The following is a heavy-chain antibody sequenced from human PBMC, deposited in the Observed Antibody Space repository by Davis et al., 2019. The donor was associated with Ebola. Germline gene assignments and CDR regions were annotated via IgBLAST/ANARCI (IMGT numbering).Heavy chain of an antibody. Sequence: SGPTLVTPTQTLTLTCTFSGFSLSTGGMGVRWILQPPGKALEWRALIYWDDDKRYRPSLKSRLTITKDTSKNQVVLTMINMDPVDTATYYCAHRLGRFGEWNFDYWGLGTLVAVSS. V-gene: IGHV2-5*02. CDR3: AHRLGRFGEWNFDY. CDR1: GFSLSTGGMG. D-gene: IGHD3-10*01. J-gene: IGHJ4*02. CDR2: IYWDDDK.